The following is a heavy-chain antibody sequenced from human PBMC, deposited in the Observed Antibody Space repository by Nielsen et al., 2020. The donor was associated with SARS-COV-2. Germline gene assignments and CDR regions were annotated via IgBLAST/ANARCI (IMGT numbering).Heavy chain of an antibody. CDR2: ISSSSSYT. V-gene: IGHV3-11*05. D-gene: IGHD6-19*01. CDR3: ARDGSSGWSSGYYYYYGMDV. J-gene: IGHJ6*02. Sequence: RQAPGKGLEWVSYISSSSSYTNYADSVKGRFTISRDNAKNSLYLQMNSLRAEDTAVYYCARDGSSGWSSGYYYYYGMDVWGQGTTVTVSS.